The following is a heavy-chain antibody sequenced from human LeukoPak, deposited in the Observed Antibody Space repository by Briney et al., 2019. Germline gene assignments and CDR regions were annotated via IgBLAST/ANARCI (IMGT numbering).Heavy chain of an antibody. CDR3: AKGGYDYVEIGYFDF. CDR2: NIGSSGST. D-gene: IGHD5-12*01. J-gene: IGHJ4*02. Sequence: GGSLRLSCAASGFRFSNYAMNWVRQAPGKGLEWVSVNIGSSGSTFYADSVKGRFTISRDSSKNTLYLQMNSLRDEDTAVYYCAKGGYDYVEIGYFDFWGQGTLVTVSS. V-gene: IGHV3-23*01. CDR1: GFRFSNYA.